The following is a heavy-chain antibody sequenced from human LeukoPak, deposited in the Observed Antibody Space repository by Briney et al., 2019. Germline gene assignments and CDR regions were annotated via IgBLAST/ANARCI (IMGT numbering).Heavy chain of an antibody. CDR3: APSQSGSYSFDY. V-gene: IGHV1-2*02. J-gene: IGHJ4*02. D-gene: IGHD1-26*01. CDR2: INPNSGGT. Sequence: ASVKVSCKASGYTFTGYYMHWVRQAPGQGLEWMGWINPNSGGTNYAQKFQGRVTMTRDTSISTASMELSRLRSDDTAVYYCAPSQSGSYSFDYWGQGTLVTVSS. CDR1: GYTFTGYY.